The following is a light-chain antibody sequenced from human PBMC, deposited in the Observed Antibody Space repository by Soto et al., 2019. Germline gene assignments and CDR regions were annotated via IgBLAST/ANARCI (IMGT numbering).Light chain of an antibody. CDR3: QQRSNWPSIT. CDR1: QSVSNY. J-gene: IGKJ5*01. Sequence: EIVLTQSPATLSLSPGERATLSCRASQSVSNYLAWYQQKPGQAPRLLIYGASNRATGIPARFSGSGSGTDFSLTISSLEPEDVAVYYCQQRSNWPSITFGQGKRLEIK. V-gene: IGKV3-11*01. CDR2: GAS.